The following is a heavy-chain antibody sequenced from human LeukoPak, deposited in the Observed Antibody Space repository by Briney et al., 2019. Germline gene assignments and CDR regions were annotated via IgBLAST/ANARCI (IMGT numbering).Heavy chain of an antibody. CDR3: ARETYYYGSGGDY. J-gene: IGHJ4*02. CDR1: GYTFTSYD. CDR2: MSPKSANT. Sequence: ASVKVSCKASGYTFTSYDINWVRQASGQGLEWMGWMSPKSANTGYAQKLQGRVTMTTDTSTSTAYMELRSLRSDDTAVYYCARETYYYGSGGDYWGQGTLVTVSS. D-gene: IGHD3-10*01. V-gene: IGHV1-18*01.